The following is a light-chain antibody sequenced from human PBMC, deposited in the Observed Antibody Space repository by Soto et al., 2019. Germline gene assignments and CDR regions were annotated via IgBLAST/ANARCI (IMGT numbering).Light chain of an antibody. V-gene: IGKV3-15*01. J-gene: IGKJ4*01. CDR2: GAS. CDR3: QQYNNWPPLT. Sequence: EIVMTQSPATLSVSAGERATLSCRASQSVSSNLAWYQQKPGQAPRLLIYGASTRATGIPARFSGSGSGTEFTLPINSLQSEDFVVYYCQQYNNWPPLTFGGGTKVEIK. CDR1: QSVSSN.